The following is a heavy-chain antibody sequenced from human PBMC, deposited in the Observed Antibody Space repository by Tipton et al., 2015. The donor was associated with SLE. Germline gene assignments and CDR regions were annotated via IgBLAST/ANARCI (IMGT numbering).Heavy chain of an antibody. CDR2: IYTSGST. V-gene: IGHV4-4*07. Sequence: TLSLTCTVSGGSISSYYWGWIRQPAGKGLEWIGHIYTSGSTNYNPSLKSRVTMSVDTSKNQFSLKLSSVTAADTAVYYCARDWGGYCSSTSCLGGFDYWGQGTLVTVSS. CDR3: ARDWGGYCSSTSCLGGFDY. CDR1: GGSISSYY. D-gene: IGHD2-2*03. J-gene: IGHJ4*02.